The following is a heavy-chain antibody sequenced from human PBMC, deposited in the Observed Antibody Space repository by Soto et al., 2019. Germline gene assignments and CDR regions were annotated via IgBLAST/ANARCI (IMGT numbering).Heavy chain of an antibody. CDR2: ISAYNGNT. V-gene: IGHV1-18*01. CDR1: GYTFTSYG. Sequence: ASVKVSCKASGYTFTSYGISWVRQAPGQGLEWMGWISAYNGNTNYAQKLQGRVTMTTDTSTSTAYMELRSLRSDDTAVYSCARDLSNTYYYGSGSYDYWGQGTLVTVSS. D-gene: IGHD3-10*01. CDR3: ARDLSNTYYYGSGSYDY. J-gene: IGHJ4*02.